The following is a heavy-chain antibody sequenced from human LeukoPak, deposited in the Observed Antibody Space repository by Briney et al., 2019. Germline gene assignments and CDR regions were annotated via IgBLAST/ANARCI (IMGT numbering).Heavy chain of an antibody. CDR2: ISGSGDST. CDR1: GFTFSSNA. V-gene: IGHV3-23*01. D-gene: IGHD6-19*01. CDR3: AKASSGWYTFEY. J-gene: IGHJ4*02. Sequence: GGSLRLSCAASGFTFSSNAMSWVRQAPGKGLEWVSTISGSGDSTFYADSVKGRFTISRDNSKNTLYLQMNSLRAEDTAVYYCAKASSGWYTFEYWGQGTLVTVSS.